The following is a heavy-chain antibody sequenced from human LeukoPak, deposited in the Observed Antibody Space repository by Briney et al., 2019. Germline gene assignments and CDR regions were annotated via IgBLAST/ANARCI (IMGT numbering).Heavy chain of an antibody. J-gene: IGHJ4*02. V-gene: IGHV1-18*01. D-gene: IGHD1-26*01. CDR3: ARDLGLIVGATPDY. Sequence: ASVKVSCKASGGTFTSYGISWVRQAPGQGLEWMGWISAYNGNTNYAQKLQGRVTMTTDTSTSTAYMELRSLRSDDTAVYYCARDLGLIVGATPDYWGQGTLVTVSS. CDR2: ISAYNGNT. CDR1: GGTFTSYG.